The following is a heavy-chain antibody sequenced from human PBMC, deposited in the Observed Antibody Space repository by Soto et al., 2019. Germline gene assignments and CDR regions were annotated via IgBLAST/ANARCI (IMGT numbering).Heavy chain of an antibody. V-gene: IGHV1-2*02. CDR3: ARDSHSYYYDSSGSYSDY. D-gene: IGHD3-22*01. CDR2: INPNSGST. CDR1: GYTFTGYY. J-gene: IGHJ4*02. Sequence: ASVKVSCKASGYTFTGYYMHWVRQAPGQGLEWMGWINPNSGSTNYAQKFQGRVTMTRDTSISTAYMELSRLRSDDTAVYYCARDSHSYYYDSSGSYSDYWGQGTLVTVSS.